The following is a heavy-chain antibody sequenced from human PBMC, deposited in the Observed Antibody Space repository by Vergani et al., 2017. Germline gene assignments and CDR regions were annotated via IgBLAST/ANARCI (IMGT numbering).Heavy chain of an antibody. D-gene: IGHD3-9*01. J-gene: IGHJ4*02. V-gene: IGHV3-11*01. CDR2: ISSSGSTI. Sequence: VQLVESGGVVVQPGGSLRLSCAASGFTFSDYYMSWIRQAPGKGLEWVSYISSSGSTIYYADSVKGRFTISRDNAKNSLYLQMNSLRAEDTAIYYCANQYFVSGNYLFDYWGQGTLVTVSS. CDR3: ANQYFVSGNYLFDY. CDR1: GFTFSDYY.